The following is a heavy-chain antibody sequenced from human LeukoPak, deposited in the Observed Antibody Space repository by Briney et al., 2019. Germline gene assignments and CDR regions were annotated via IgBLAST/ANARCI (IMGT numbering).Heavy chain of an antibody. Sequence: PSETLSLTCTVSGGSISSSSYYWSWIRQPPGKGLEWIGEINHSGSTNYNPSLKSRVTISVDTTKNQFSLKLSSVTAADTAVYYCARRRVITMIVVVTPFDYWGQGTLVTVSS. J-gene: IGHJ4*02. CDR2: INHSGST. CDR3: ARRRVITMIVVVTPFDY. CDR1: GGSISSSSYY. V-gene: IGHV4-39*07. D-gene: IGHD3-22*01.